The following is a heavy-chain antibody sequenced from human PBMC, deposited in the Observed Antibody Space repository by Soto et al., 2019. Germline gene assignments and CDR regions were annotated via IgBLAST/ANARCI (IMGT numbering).Heavy chain of an antibody. CDR1: GFTFSSYA. J-gene: IGHJ6*03. Sequence: GGSLRLSCAASGFTFSSYAMHWVRQAPGKGLEYVSAISSNGGSTYYANPVKGRFTIPRDNSKNTLYLQMGSLRAGDMAVYYCARSLGYCSSTSCSLPSYYYYYMDVWGKGTTVTVSS. V-gene: IGHV3-64*01. CDR2: ISSNGGST. D-gene: IGHD2-2*01. CDR3: ARSLGYCSSTSCSLPSYYYYYMDV.